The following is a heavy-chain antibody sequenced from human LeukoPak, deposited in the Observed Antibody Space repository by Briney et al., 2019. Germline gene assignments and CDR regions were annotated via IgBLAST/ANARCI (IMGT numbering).Heavy chain of an antibody. D-gene: IGHD6-19*01. J-gene: IGHJ5*02. Sequence: GGSLRLSCAASGFTFSSYAMSWVRQAPGKGLEWVSSISSSSSYIYYADSVKGRFTISRDNAKNSLYLQMNSLRAEDTAVYYCARDSMVSGWGFALNWFDPWGQGTLVTVSS. CDR1: GFTFSSYA. CDR2: ISSSSSYI. V-gene: IGHV3-21*01. CDR3: ARDSMVSGWGFALNWFDP.